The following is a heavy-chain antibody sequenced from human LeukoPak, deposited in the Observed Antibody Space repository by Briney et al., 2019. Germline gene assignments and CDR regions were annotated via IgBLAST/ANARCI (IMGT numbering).Heavy chain of an antibody. CDR2: ISSSGSTI. Sequence: PGGSLRLSCAASGFTFSDYYMSWIRQAPGKGLEWVSYISSSGSTIYYADSVKGRFTISRDNTKNTLYLQMNSLRAEDTAVYYCARVYTTRYSGYDYVGYYFDYWGQGTLVTVSS. V-gene: IGHV3-11*01. CDR3: ARVYTTRYSGYDYVGYYFDY. CDR1: GFTFSDYY. D-gene: IGHD5-12*01. J-gene: IGHJ4*02.